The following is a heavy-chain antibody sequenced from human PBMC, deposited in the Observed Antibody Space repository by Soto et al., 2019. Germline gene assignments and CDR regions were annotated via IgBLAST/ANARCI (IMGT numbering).Heavy chain of an antibody. J-gene: IGHJ4*02. CDR1: GYTFSDHY. CDR3: ARSSGTYSLDY. CDR2: XXXXXXGX. Sequence: AXXKXXXKXXGYTFSDHYFHWVRQDHGQGXXXXXXXXXXXXGXKYPQKCRDKVTMATDTSTIRLNLDLYSLASDDTAIYYCARSSGTYSLDYWGQGTLVTVSS. D-gene: IGHD3-10*01. V-gene: IGHV1-2*02.